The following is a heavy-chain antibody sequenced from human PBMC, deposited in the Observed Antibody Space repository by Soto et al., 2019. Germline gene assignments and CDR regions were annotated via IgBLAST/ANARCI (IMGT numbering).Heavy chain of an antibody. CDR3: AKAGGVEAAMDPKPYYFDY. CDR2: ISGSGGST. J-gene: IGHJ4*02. Sequence: GGSLRLSCAASGFTFSSYAMSWVRQAPGKGLEWVSAISGSGGSTYYADSVKGRFTISRDNSKNTLYLQMNSLRAEDTAVYYCAKAGGVEAAMDPKPYYFDYWGQGTLVTVSS. V-gene: IGHV3-23*01. D-gene: IGHD2-2*01. CDR1: GFTFSSYA.